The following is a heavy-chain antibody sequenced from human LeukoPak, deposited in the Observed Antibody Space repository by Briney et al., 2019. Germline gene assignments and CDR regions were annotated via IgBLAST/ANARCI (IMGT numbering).Heavy chain of an antibody. J-gene: IGHJ6*02. CDR1: GGSFSGYY. D-gene: IGHD1-26*01. V-gene: IGHV4-34*01. CDR2: INHSGST. CDR3: ARDHSGSYSYYHYYYGLGV. Sequence: SETLSLTCAVYGGSFSGYYWSWIRQPPGKGLEWIGEINHSGSTTYNPSLKSRVTISIDTSKNQFSLKLSSVTAADTAVYYCARDHSGSYSYYHYYYGLGVWGQGTTVSVSS.